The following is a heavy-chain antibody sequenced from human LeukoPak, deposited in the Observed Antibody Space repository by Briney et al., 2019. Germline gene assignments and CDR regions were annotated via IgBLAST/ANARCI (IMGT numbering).Heavy chain of an antibody. Sequence: QSGGSLRLSCAASGFTFDDYAMHWVRQAPGKGLEWVSGISWNSGSIGYADSVKGRFTISRDNAKNSLYLQMNSLRAEDTALYYCAKDIGGGGQQLADYWGQGTLVTVSS. V-gene: IGHV3-9*01. CDR1: GFTFDDYA. CDR2: ISWNSGSI. D-gene: IGHD6-13*01. CDR3: AKDIGGGGQQLADY. J-gene: IGHJ4*02.